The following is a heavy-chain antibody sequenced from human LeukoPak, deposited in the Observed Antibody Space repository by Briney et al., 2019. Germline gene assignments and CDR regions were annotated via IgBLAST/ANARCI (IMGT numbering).Heavy chain of an antibody. D-gene: IGHD5-12*01. J-gene: IGHJ4*02. V-gene: IGHV3-30*18. Sequence: GGSLRLSCAASGFTFSSYGMHWARQAPGKGLEWVAVISYDGSNKYYADSVKGRFTISRDNSKNTLYLQMNSLRAEDTAVYYCAKDGYVYSGYDDYGDRYFDYWGQGTLVTVSS. CDR3: AKDGYVYSGYDDYGDRYFDY. CDR1: GFTFSSYG. CDR2: ISYDGSNK.